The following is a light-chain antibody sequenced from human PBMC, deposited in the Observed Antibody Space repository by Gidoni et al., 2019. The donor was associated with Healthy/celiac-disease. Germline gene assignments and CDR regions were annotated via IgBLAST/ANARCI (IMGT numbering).Light chain of an antibody. V-gene: IGKV3-20*01. CDR2: GAS. Sequence: EIVSTQSPGTLSLSPEESATLSCRPSQSVSSSYLAWYQQKPGQAPRLLIYGASSRATGLPDRFSGSGSGTDFTLTISRLEPEDFAVYYCQQYGSSPFTFGQGTKLEIK. CDR1: QSVSSSY. J-gene: IGKJ2*01. CDR3: QQYGSSPFT.